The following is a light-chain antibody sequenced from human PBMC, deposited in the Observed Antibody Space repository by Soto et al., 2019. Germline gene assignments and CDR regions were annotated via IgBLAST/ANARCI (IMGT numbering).Light chain of an antibody. CDR1: QDITKY. Sequence: VVLTQSPGSLSLSPGERATLTCTASQDITKYLAWYQQKPGQAPRLFIYDTFNRASGAPDRFTGSGSGTVFTLTINNVAPEDSAVYYCQQRSSWPLTFGGGTKVEIK. V-gene: IGKV3-11*01. CDR3: QQRSSWPLT. J-gene: IGKJ4*01. CDR2: DTF.